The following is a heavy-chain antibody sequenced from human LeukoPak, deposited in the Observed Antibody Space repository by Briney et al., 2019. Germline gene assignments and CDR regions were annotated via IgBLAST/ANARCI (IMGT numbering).Heavy chain of an antibody. J-gene: IGHJ4*02. D-gene: IGHD3-22*01. CDR1: GFTFSSYS. Sequence: GGSLRLSCAASGFTFSSYSMNWVRQAPGKGLEWVSSISSSSSSYIYYADSVKGRFTISRDNSKNTLYLQMNSLRAEDTAVYYCAKDFRVYYDSSGYFDYWGQGTLVTVSS. CDR3: AKDFRVYYDSSGYFDY. V-gene: IGHV3-21*01. CDR2: ISSSSSSYI.